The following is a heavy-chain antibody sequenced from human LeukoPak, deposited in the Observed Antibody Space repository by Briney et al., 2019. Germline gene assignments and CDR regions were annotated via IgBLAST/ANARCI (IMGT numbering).Heavy chain of an antibody. CDR2: TYYRSKWES. D-gene: IGHD3-9*01. Sequence: SQTLSLTCVISGDSVSSNSAAWTWIRQSPSRGLEWLGRTYYRSKWESDYAASVKSRITIDPDTDKNQFSLHLNSVTPEDTAVYYCARDPTGYDIFGVWGQGTMVTVSS. V-gene: IGHV6-1*01. CDR3: ARDPTGYDIFGV. CDR1: GDSVSSNSAA. J-gene: IGHJ3*01.